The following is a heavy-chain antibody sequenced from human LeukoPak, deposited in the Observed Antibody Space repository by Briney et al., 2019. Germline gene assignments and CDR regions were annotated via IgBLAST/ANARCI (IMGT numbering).Heavy chain of an antibody. Sequence: PSETLSLTCTVSGGSISSSSYYWGWIRQPPGKGLEWIGRIYYSGSTYYNPSRKSRVTISVDTSKNQFSLKLSSVTAADTAVYYCARTGYCSSTSCYPTNAFDIWGQGTMVTVSS. V-gene: IGHV4-39*01. CDR1: GGSISSSSYY. CDR3: ARTGYCSSTSCYPTNAFDI. CDR2: IYYSGST. J-gene: IGHJ3*02. D-gene: IGHD2-2*01.